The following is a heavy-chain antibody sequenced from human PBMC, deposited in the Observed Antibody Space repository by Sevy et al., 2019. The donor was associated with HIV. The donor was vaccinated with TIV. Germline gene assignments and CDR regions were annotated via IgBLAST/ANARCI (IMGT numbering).Heavy chain of an antibody. CDR2: ISSSSNYI. D-gene: IGHD2-15*01. CDR1: GFTFSSYS. J-gene: IGHJ3*02. V-gene: IGHV3-21*01. CDR3: ARGYCSGTSCSSGRAWVAFDI. Sequence: GGSLRLSCAVSGFTFSSYSMNWVRQAPGKGLEWVSSISSSSNYIYYADSVTGRFTISRDNAKDSLFLQMNRLRAEDTAIYYCARGYCSGTSCSSGRAWVAFDIWGQGTMVTVSS.